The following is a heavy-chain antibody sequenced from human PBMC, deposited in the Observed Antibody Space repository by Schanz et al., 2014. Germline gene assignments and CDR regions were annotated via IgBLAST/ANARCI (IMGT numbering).Heavy chain of an antibody. CDR3: AKNQYDDVDLSSFYFDF. D-gene: IGHD3-10*02. J-gene: IGHJ4*02. CDR2: ITTAGTKM. CDR1: GFTFSSYS. V-gene: IGHV3-30-3*01. Sequence: VQLVESGGGLIQPGGSLRLSCAASGFTFSSYSMHWVRQAPGKGLEWVAAITTAGTKMYYADSVRGRFTISRDNSKNTLYLQMNSLRPEDTAIYYCAKNQYDDVDLSSFYFDFWGQGTLVTVSS.